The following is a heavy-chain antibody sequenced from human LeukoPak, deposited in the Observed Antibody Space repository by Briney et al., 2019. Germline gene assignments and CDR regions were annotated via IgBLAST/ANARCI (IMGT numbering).Heavy chain of an antibody. J-gene: IGHJ5*01. D-gene: IGHD3-3*01. Sequence: GGSLRLSCAPSGFTFSRHYMHCVRHAPGKGLVWVSRVNGVGTDKIYADSVKGRFTISRENAKNTLYLQMNSLRVEDTAMYYCTRDWEHYDFYSWVRGVLVTVS. CDR3: TRDWEHYDFYS. V-gene: IGHV3-74*01. CDR2: VNGVGTDK. CDR1: GFTFSRHY.